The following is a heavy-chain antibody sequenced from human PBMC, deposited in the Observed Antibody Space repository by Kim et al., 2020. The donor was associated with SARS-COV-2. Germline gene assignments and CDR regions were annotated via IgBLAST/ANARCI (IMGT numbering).Heavy chain of an antibody. CDR3: AGHYYGSGSYYKGRSEGYYYGMDV. CDR2: ISYDGSNK. J-gene: IGHJ6*02. D-gene: IGHD3-10*01. V-gene: IGHV3-30*04. CDR1: GFTFSSYA. Sequence: GGSLRLSCAASGFTFSSYAMHWVRQAPGKGLEWVAVISYDGSNKYYADSVKGRFTISRDNSKNTLYLQMNSLRAEDTAVYYCAGHYYGSGSYYKGRSEGYYYGMDVWGQGTTVTVSS.